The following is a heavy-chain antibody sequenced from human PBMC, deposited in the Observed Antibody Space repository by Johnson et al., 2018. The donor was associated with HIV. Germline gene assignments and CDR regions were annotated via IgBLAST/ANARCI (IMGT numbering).Heavy chain of an antibody. CDR3: TTGISWFGAITFDI. D-gene: IGHD3-10*01. Sequence: VQLVESGGGVVQPGRSLRLSCAASGFTFGSYGLHWVRQAPGKGLEWVGRIKSKTDGGTTDSAAPVKGRFTISRDDSKNTLYLQMNSLKTEDTAVYYCTTGISWFGAITFDIWGQGTMVTVSS. CDR1: GFTFGSYG. V-gene: IGHV3-15*01. J-gene: IGHJ3*02. CDR2: IKSKTDGGTT.